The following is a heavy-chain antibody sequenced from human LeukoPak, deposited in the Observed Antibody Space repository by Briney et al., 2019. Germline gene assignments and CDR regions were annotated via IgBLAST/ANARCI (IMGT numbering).Heavy chain of an antibody. CDR1: GFTFSSYA. CDR2: ISGSGGTT. Sequence: PGGSLRLSCAASGFTFSSYAMSWVRQAPGKGLEWVSAISGSGGTTYYAGSVKGRFTISRDNSKNTLYLQMNSLRAEDTAVYYCAKVGDYYDRSGYYWEYHFDYWGQGTLVTVSS. J-gene: IGHJ4*02. V-gene: IGHV3-23*01. D-gene: IGHD3-22*01. CDR3: AKVGDYYDRSGYYWEYHFDY.